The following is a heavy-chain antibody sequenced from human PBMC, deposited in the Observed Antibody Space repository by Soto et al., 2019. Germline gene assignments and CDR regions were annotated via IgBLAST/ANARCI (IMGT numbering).Heavy chain of an antibody. Sequence: QVQVVESGGGVVQPGRSLRLSCAASGFTFSSFGMHWVRQAPGKGLEWVSLIWYDGSKKSYGDSVQGRFTISRDNSRNTVYLKMNRLRADDTAVYYCARGASYYSLWIGYYPSRNGMDVWGQGTTVTVSS. CDR3: ARGASYYSLWIGYYPSRNGMDV. V-gene: IGHV3-33*01. CDR1: GFTFSSFG. J-gene: IGHJ6*02. CDR2: IWYDGSKK. D-gene: IGHD3-3*01.